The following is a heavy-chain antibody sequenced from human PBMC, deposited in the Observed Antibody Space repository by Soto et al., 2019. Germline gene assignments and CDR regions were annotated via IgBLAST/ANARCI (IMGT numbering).Heavy chain of an antibody. CDR2: TYYRSKWYN. Sequence: PSPTLSLTCAISGDSVSSNSAAWNWIRQSPSRGLEWLGRTYYRSKWYNDYAVSVKSRITINPDTSKNQFSLQLNSVTPEDTAVYYCAREEVEMATKGSYYYGMDVWGQGTTVTVSS. D-gene: IGHD1-26*01. V-gene: IGHV6-1*01. CDR1: GDSVSSNSAA. CDR3: AREEVEMATKGSYYYGMDV. J-gene: IGHJ6*02.